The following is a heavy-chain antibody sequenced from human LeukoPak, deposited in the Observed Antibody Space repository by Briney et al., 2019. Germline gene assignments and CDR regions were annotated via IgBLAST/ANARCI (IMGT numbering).Heavy chain of an antibody. Sequence: PGGSLRLSCAASGFTFSSYAMNWVRQAPGKGLGWVSTISGSGSSTYYADSVKGRFTISRDNSKNTLYLQMNSLRVEDTAVYYCAKGLLIKKVSVYGMDVWGQGTTVTVSS. J-gene: IGHJ6*02. CDR2: ISGSGSST. CDR3: AKGLLIKKVSVYGMDV. D-gene: IGHD6-6*01. V-gene: IGHV3-23*01. CDR1: GFTFSSYA.